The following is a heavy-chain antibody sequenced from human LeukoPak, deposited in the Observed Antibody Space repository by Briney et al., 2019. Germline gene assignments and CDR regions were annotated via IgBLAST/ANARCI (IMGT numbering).Heavy chain of an antibody. CDR1: GLTFSSYS. CDR3: ARDNSSSSLIPPDY. J-gene: IGHJ4*02. CDR2: ISSSSSYI. Sequence: PGGSLRLSCAASGLTFSSYSMNWVRQAPGKGLEWVSSISSSSSYIYYADSVKGRFTISRDNAKNSLYLQMNSLRAEDTAVYYCARDNSSSSLIPPDYWGQGTLVTVSS. D-gene: IGHD6-6*01. V-gene: IGHV3-21*01.